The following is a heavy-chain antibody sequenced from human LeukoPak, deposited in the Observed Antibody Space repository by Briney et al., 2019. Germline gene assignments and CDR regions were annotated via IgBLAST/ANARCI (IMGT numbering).Heavy chain of an antibody. Sequence: GGSLRLSCAASGFTFSSYSMNWVRQAPGKGLEWVSSISSSTTYKYYADSVKGRFTISRDNAKNLLYLQMDSLRAEDTAVYHCARTSVDNWFDPWGQGTLVTVSS. J-gene: IGHJ5*02. CDR3: ARTSVDNWFDP. CDR2: ISSSTTYK. CDR1: GFTFSSYS. V-gene: IGHV3-21*01.